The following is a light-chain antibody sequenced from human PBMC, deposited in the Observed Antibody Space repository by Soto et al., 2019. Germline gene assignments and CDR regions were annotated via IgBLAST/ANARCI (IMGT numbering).Light chain of an antibody. CDR2: GAS. Sequence: EIVMTQSPATLSVSPGERATLSCRASQSVSSNLAWYQQKPGQAPRLLISGASTRATGIPARFSGSGSGTEFTRTISSLQSEDFAVYYCQQYNNWLYTFGQGTKLEIK. V-gene: IGKV3-15*01. J-gene: IGKJ2*01. CDR1: QSVSSN. CDR3: QQYNNWLYT.